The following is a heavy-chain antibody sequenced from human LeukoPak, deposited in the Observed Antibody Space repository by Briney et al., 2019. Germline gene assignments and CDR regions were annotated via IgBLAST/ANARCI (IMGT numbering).Heavy chain of an antibody. Sequence: ASVKVSCKASGYTFTSYDINWVRQATGQGLEWMGWMNPNSGNTNYAQKLQGRVTMTTDTSTSTAYMELRSLRSDDTAVYYCARGYDSSGPFDYWGQGTLVTVSS. CDR2: MNPNSGNT. J-gene: IGHJ4*02. CDR3: ARGYDSSGPFDY. CDR1: GYTFTSYD. V-gene: IGHV1-8*01. D-gene: IGHD3-22*01.